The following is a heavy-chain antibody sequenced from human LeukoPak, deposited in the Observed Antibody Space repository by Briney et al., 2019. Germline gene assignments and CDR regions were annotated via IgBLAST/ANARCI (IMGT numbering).Heavy chain of an antibody. CDR1: GFTFSNYW. D-gene: IGHD3-16*02. V-gene: IGHV3-74*01. J-gene: IGHJ4*02. Sequence: AGGSLRLSCAASGFTFSNYWMHWVRQAPGKGLVWVSRINTDGSSTSYVDSVKGRFTISRDNAKNSLYLQMNSLRAEDTAVYYCARDKIDDYVWGSYRPYFDYWGQGTLVTVSS. CDR3: ARDKIDDYVWGSYRPYFDY. CDR2: INTDGSST.